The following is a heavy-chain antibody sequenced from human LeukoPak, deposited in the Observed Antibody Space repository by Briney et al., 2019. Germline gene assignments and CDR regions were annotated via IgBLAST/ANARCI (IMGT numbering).Heavy chain of an antibody. D-gene: IGHD3-10*01. CDR3: VKGSAERYYYGAESTPPH. V-gene: IGHV3-23*01. Sequence: GGSLRLSCAASGFTFTGYGMSWVRQAPGKGLDWVSAVSGSGGSTNYADSVTGRFTISRDNSKNTLYLQMNSLRAEDAAVYYCVKGSAERYYYGAESTPPHWGQGTLVTVSS. CDR1: GFTFTGYG. J-gene: IGHJ4*02. CDR2: VSGSGGST.